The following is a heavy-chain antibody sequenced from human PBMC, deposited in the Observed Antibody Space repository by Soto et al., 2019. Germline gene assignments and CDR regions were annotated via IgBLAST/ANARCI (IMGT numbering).Heavy chain of an antibody. J-gene: IGHJ4*02. CDR1: GFTFSSYA. Sequence: EVQLLESGGGLVQPGGSLRLSCAASGFTFSSYAMSWVRQAPGKGLEWVSAISGSGGSTYYADSVKGRFTISRDNSKNTLYLQMNSLRAEDTAVYYCARNERRSFDAIDYWGQGTLVTVSS. V-gene: IGHV3-23*01. CDR3: ARNERRSFDAIDY. CDR2: ISGSGGST.